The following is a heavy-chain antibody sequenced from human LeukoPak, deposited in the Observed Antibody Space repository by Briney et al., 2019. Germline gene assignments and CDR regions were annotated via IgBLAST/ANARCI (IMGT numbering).Heavy chain of an antibody. J-gene: IGHJ3*02. CDR2: INQGGSQK. CDR1: GFTFSSYS. V-gene: IGHV3-7*01. D-gene: IGHD3-10*01. Sequence: GGSLRLSCAASGFTFSSYSMNWVRQAPGKGLEWVGNINQGGSQKYYVDSVKGRFALSRDIAENSLFLQLNNLRVDDTALYYCARGSTMDYYTFDIWGQGTLVTVSS. CDR3: ARGSTMDYYTFDI.